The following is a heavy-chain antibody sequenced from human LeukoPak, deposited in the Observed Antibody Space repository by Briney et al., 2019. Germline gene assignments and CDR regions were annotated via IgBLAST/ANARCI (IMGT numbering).Heavy chain of an antibody. CDR3: XXSMTTVTTLKYYYYMDV. CDR1: GFTFSSYA. Sequence: GGSLRLSCAASGFTFSSYAMSWVRQAPGKELEWVSAISGSGGSTYYADSVKGRFTISRDNSKNTLYLQMNSLRAEDTAVYYCXXSMTTVTTLKYYYYMDVXXKGTTVTVS. D-gene: IGHD4-17*01. J-gene: IGHJ6*03. V-gene: IGHV3-23*01. CDR2: ISGSGGST.